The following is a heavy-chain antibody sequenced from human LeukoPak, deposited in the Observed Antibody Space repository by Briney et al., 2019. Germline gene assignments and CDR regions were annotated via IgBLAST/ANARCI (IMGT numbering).Heavy chain of an antibody. D-gene: IGHD3-10*01. Sequence: SETLSLTCAVYGGFFSGYYWSWIRQPPGKGLEWIGEINHSGSTNYNPSLKSRVTISVDTSKNQFSLKLSSVTAADTAVYYCARGYGTGSYYTPFDYWGQGTLVTVSS. CDR2: INHSGST. CDR1: GGFFSGYY. CDR3: ARGYGTGSYYTPFDY. V-gene: IGHV4-34*01. J-gene: IGHJ4*02.